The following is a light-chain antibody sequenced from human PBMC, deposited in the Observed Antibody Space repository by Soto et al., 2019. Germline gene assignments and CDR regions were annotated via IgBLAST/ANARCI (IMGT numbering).Light chain of an antibody. J-gene: IGKJ4*01. CDR1: QSVGNF. CDR2: NAS. CDR3: QQRRNWPLT. V-gene: IGKV3-11*01. Sequence: EIVLAQSPATPSLSPGERATLSCRASQSVGNFLAWYQHRPGQAPRLLILNASTRATGIPPRFSGSGSGTDFTLTISRLEPEDFAVYYCQQRRNWPLTFGGGTKVEIK.